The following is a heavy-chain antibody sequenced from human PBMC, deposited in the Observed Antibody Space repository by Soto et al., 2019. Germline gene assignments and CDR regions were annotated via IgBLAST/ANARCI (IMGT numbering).Heavy chain of an antibody. Sequence: QVQLVQSGAEVKKPGSSVKVSCKASGGNFRSQSISISWVRQAPGQGLEWMGRIIPVLGVANYAQKFQGRVKITADKSTSTVQVRMRSLRSEDTATYYCGRSRDVGAPGTVETTYYYGMDVWGQGTTVTVSS. CDR2: IIPVLGVA. CDR3: GRSRDVGAPGTVETTYYYGMDV. J-gene: IGHJ6*02. CDR1: GGNFRSQS. V-gene: IGHV1-69*02. D-gene: IGHD6-13*01.